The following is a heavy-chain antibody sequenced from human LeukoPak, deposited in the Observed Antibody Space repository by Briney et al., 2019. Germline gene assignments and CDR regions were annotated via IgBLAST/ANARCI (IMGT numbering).Heavy chain of an antibody. J-gene: IGHJ4*02. CDR2: MNPNSGNT. Sequence: VASVKVSCKASGYTFTSYDINWVRQATGQGLEWMGWMNPNSGNTGYAQKFQGRVTMTRNTSISTAYMELSSLRSEDTAVYYCARGVDIVATQWLAAIDYWGQGTLVTVSS. CDR3: ARGVDIVATQWLAAIDY. V-gene: IGHV1-8*01. D-gene: IGHD5-12*01. CDR1: GYTFTSYD.